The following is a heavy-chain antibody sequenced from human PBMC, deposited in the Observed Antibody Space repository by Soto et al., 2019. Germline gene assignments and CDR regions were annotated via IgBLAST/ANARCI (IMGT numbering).Heavy chain of an antibody. V-gene: IGHV1-69*06. CDR1: GGTFSDFA. CDR2: IVPRFGSP. CDR3: ARGLIKLRLGTYSLNGMDV. D-gene: IGHD3-16*01. Sequence: QVQLVQSGAEMRKPGSSLRVSCKASGGTFSDFAFSWVRQAPGQGLEWMGGIVPRFGSPNYAKKFGGRVTISADTSTSTVYAAVSRMRFDDPAVYFCARGLIKLRLGTYSLNGMDVWGQGTTITVSS. J-gene: IGHJ6*02.